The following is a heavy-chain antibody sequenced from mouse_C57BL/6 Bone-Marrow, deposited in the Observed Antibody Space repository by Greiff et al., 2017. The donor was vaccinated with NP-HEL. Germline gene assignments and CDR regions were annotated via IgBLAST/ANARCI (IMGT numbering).Heavy chain of an antibody. Sequence: VQLVESGAELVRPGASVKLSCKASGYTFTDYYINWVKQRPGQGLEWIARIYPGSGNTYYNEKFKGKATLTAEKSSSTAYMQLSSLTSEDSAFYFCARDIWFAYWGQGTLVTVSA. CDR1: GYTFTDYY. CDR2: IYPGSGNT. J-gene: IGHJ3*01. V-gene: IGHV1-76*01. CDR3: ARDIWFAY.